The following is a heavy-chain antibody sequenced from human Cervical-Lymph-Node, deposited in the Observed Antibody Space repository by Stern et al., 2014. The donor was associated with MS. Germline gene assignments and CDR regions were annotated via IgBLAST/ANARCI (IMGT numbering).Heavy chain of an antibody. CDR1: GFTFGSHT. Sequence: VQLVESGGGVVQPGRSLRLSCAASGFTFGSHTMHWVRQPPGKGLDWVAIISHEGSSQHYADSVKGRFTISRYNSNNTLYLQMNSLRAEDTAMYYCARPAAARYFDFWGQGTQVTVSS. J-gene: IGHJ4*02. D-gene: IGHD6-25*01. CDR3: ARPAAARYFDF. CDR2: ISHEGSSQ. V-gene: IGHV3-30-3*01.